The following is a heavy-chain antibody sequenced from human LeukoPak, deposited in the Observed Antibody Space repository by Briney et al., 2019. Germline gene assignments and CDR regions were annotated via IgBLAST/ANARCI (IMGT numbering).Heavy chain of an antibody. CDR1: GGSISSSSYY. CDR3: ASIERGRDSTMVRGVIPN. Sequence: KPSETLSLTCTVSGGSISSSSYYWRWIRQPPGKGQEWIGSIYYSGSTYYHPSLKSRVTISVDKSKNQFSLKLSSVTAADTAVYYCASIERGRDSTMVRGVIPNWGQGTLVTVSS. CDR2: IYYSGST. V-gene: IGHV4-39*01. D-gene: IGHD3-10*01. J-gene: IGHJ4*02.